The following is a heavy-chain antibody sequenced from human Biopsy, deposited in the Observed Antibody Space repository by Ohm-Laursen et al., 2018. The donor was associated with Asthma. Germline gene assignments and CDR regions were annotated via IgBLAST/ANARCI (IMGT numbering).Heavy chain of an antibody. CDR2: TYYSGST. J-gene: IGHJ4*02. CDR3: ARAQDYYDSRGYYRSFDY. CDR1: YGSITSGGYY. D-gene: IGHD3-22*01. Sequence: SQTLSLTYTVSYGSITSGGYYWTWIRQHPGKGLEWIGFTYYSGSTYYNPSLKSRVSISIDTSKNQFSLKLSSVTAADTAVYYCARAQDYYDSRGYYRSFDYWGQGTLVTVSS. V-gene: IGHV4-31*03.